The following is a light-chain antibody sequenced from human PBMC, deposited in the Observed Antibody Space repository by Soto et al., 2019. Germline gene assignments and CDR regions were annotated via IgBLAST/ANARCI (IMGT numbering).Light chain of an antibody. Sequence: EIVLTQSPGTLSLSPGEGATLSCRASQSVSSSYLAWYQQKPGQAPSLLIYGASRRATGIPDRFSGSGSGTDFTLTISRLEPEDFAVYYCQQYDSSPITFGQGTRLEIK. V-gene: IGKV3-20*01. J-gene: IGKJ5*01. CDR3: QQYDSSPIT. CDR1: QSVSSSY. CDR2: GAS.